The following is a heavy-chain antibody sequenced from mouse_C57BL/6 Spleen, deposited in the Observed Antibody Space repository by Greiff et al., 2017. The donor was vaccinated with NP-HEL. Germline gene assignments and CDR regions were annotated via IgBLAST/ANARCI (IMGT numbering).Heavy chain of an antibody. J-gene: IGHJ2*01. Sequence: QVHVKQPGAELVKPGASVKMSCKASGYTFTSYWITWVKQRPGQGLEWIGDIYPGSGSTNYNEKFKSKATLTVDTSSSTAYMQLSSLTSEDSAVYYCARRFDYYGSSIYFDYWGQGTTLTVSS. V-gene: IGHV1-55*01. CDR2: IYPGSGST. CDR3: ARRFDYYGSSIYFDY. CDR1: GYTFTSYW. D-gene: IGHD1-1*01.